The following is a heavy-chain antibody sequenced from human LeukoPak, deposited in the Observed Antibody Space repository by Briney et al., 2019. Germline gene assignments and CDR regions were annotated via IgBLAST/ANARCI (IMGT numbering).Heavy chain of an antibody. CDR1: GGSISSSRYY. V-gene: IGHV4-39*01. D-gene: IGHD5-24*01. CDR3: AKQRRDGYNYFDY. Sequence: SETLSLTCTVSGGSISSSRYYWGWIRHPPGKGLEWIGNIYYSESTYYNPSLKSRVTISVDTSKNQFSLKLSSVTAADTAVYYCAKQRRDGYNYFDYWGQGALVTVSS. J-gene: IGHJ4*02. CDR2: IYYSEST.